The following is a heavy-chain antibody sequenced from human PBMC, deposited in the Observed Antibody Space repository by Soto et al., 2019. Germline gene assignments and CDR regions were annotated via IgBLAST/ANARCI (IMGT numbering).Heavy chain of an antibody. J-gene: IGHJ4*02. V-gene: IGHV1-2*02. CDR2: INPNSGGT. D-gene: IGHD2-15*01. Sequence: ASVKVSCKASGYTFTGYYMHWVRQAPGQGXEWMGWINPNSGGTNYAQKFQGRVTMTRDTSISTAYMELSRLRSDDTAVYYCARAANVVVVAATLNPFDYWGQGTLVTVSS. CDR1: GYTFTGYY. CDR3: ARAANVVVVAATLNPFDY.